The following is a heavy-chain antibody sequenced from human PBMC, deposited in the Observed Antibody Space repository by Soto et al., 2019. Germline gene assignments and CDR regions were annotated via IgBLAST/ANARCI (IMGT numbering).Heavy chain of an antibody. CDR2: IIPIFGTA. J-gene: IGHJ6*02. Sequence: SVKVSCKASGGTFSSYAISWVRQAPGQGLEWMGGIIPIFGTANYAQKFQGRVTMTGSTSIGTAYLELSSLTSEDTAVYYCARGGYSYGYGMDVWGQGTTVTVS. D-gene: IGHD5-18*01. CDR1: GGTFSSYA. CDR3: ARGGYSYGYGMDV. V-gene: IGHV1-69*06.